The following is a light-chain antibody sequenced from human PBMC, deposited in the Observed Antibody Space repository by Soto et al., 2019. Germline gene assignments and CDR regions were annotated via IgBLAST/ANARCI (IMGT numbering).Light chain of an antibody. V-gene: IGKV3-15*01. Sequence: EILMTQSPATLSVSPGERATLSCRASQSVRSNLAWYQQKPGQAPRLLIFGATTRATGMPARFSGSGSGTEFTLTISSLQSEDFGVYYCHQYNNLWTFGQGTKVEIK. J-gene: IGKJ1*01. CDR1: QSVRSN. CDR2: GAT. CDR3: HQYNNLWT.